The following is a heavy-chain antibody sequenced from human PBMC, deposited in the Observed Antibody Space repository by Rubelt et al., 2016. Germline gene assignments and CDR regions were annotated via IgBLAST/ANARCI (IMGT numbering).Heavy chain of an antibody. J-gene: IGHJ6*03. CDR2: IWYDGRNK. D-gene: IGHD2/OR15-2a*01. CDR3: VRHATFDSFFFYMDV. Sequence: SSYGMYWVRQAPGKGLEWAAIIWYDGRNKYYADSVKGRFTISRDNLKNTLYLQMSTLRAEDTAVYYCVRHATFDSFFFYMDVWGEGTTVTVSS. V-gene: IGHV3-33*01. CDR1: SSYG.